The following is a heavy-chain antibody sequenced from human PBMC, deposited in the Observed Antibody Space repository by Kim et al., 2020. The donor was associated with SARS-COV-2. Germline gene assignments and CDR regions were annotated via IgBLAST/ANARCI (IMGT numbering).Heavy chain of an antibody. CDR2: ISGIGHST. J-gene: IGHJ4*02. CDR3: VLYGGDGYNKPFGY. D-gene: IGHD2-21*01. V-gene: IGHV3-23*01. Sequence: GGSLRLSCAPSGFTFNSHTMNWVRQAPGQGLEWVSGISGIGHSTYYADSVKGRFTISRDNSRSTLSLQMNSLRIEDTAVYFCVLYGGDGYNKPFGYWGQGTLVTVSS. CDR1: GFTFNSHT.